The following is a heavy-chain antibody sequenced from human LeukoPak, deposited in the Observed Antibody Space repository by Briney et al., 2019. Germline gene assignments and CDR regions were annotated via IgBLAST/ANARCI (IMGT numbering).Heavy chain of an antibody. Sequence: GGSLRLSCAASGFRFSSYGMSWVRQAPGEGLEWVSAISGSGGSTYYADSVKGRFTISRDNSKNTLYLQMNSLRAEDTAVYYCAKVVRSAVVATYDYWGQGTLVTVSS. CDR1: GFRFSSYG. CDR2: ISGSGGST. V-gene: IGHV3-23*01. J-gene: IGHJ4*02. CDR3: AKVVRSAVVATYDY. D-gene: IGHD2-15*01.